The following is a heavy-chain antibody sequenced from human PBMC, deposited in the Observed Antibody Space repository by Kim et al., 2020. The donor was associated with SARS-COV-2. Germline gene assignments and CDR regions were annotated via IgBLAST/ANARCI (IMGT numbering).Heavy chain of an antibody. CDR1: GFTVSTNY. J-gene: IGHJ3*02. CDR3: ARGSPFPRI. D-gene: IGHD3-3*02. Sequence: GGSLRLSCAASGFTVSTNYMTWVRQAPGKGLEWVSVIYSGGDPYYADSVKGRFTISSHNSKNTMYLQMRNLRAEDTAVYDVARGSPFPRIWG. V-gene: IGHV3-53*04. CDR2: IYSGGDP.